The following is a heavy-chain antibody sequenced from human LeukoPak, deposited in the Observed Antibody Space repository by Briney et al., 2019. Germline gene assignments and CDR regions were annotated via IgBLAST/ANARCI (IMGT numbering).Heavy chain of an antibody. V-gene: IGHV4-34*01. CDR2: INHSGST. CDR1: GGSFSGYY. CDR3: ARAAFGVVPAAMSDY. D-gene: IGHD2-2*01. J-gene: IGHJ4*02. Sequence: SETLSLTCAVYGGSFSGYYWSWIRQPPGKGLEWIGEINHSGSTNYNPSLKSRDTISVDTSKNQFSLKLSSVTAADTAVYYCARAAFGVVPAAMSDYWGQGTLVTVSS.